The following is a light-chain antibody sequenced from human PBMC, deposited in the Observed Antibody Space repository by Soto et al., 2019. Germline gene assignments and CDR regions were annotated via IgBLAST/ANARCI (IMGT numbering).Light chain of an antibody. CDR3: XXXXXXPPLT. Sequence: EIVLTQSPATLSLSPGERATLSCRANESINNYLAWYQQKPGQAPRLLIYDASNRAAGVPARFSASGSGTDFTLTISSLEPEXXXXXXXXXXXXXPPLTFGGGTKVEIK. J-gene: IGKJ4*01. CDR2: DAS. CDR1: ESINNY. V-gene: IGKV3-11*01.